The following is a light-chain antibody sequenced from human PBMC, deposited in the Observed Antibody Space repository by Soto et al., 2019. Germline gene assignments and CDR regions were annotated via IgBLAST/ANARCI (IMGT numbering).Light chain of an antibody. V-gene: IGKV1-6*01. CDR3: LQDYNYPWT. J-gene: IGKJ1*01. Sequence: AIPMTQSPSSLSASVGDRVTITCRASQGIRNDLGWYQQKPGKGPKLLIYAASSLQSGVPSTFSGRGSGTDFTLTITSLQPEDFATYYCLQDYNYPWTFGQGTKVEIK. CDR1: QGIRND. CDR2: AAS.